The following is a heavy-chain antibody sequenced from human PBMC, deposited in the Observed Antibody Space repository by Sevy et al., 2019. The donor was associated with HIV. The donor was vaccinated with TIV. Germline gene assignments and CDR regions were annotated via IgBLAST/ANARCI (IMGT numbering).Heavy chain of an antibody. D-gene: IGHD6-13*01. CDR1: GFTFSSYA. CDR2: IVAGGAGT. J-gene: IGHJ4*02. V-gene: IGHV3-23*01. Sequence: GGSLRLSCAASGFTFSSYAMSWVRQAPGKGLEWVSAIVAGGAGTYYADSVQGRFTISRDNSKNTMFLQMNSLRAEDTALYYCAKCDISAAGVRWDFDYWGKGTLVTVSS. CDR3: AKCDISAAGVRWDFDY.